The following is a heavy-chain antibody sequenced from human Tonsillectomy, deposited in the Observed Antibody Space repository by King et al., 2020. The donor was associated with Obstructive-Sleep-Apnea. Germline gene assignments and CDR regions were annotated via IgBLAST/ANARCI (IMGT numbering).Heavy chain of an antibody. CDR2: ISDSGGAT. CDR3: AILRLDYGDQDPDLFDY. Sequence: VQLVESGGGLAQPGGSLRLSCAASGFTFSTYALSWVRQTPGKGLEYISLISDSGGATYYADSVKGRFTITRDNYKNTLYLQMTSLRPEDTALYYCAILRLDYGDQDPDLFDYWGQGTLVTVS. CDR1: GFTFSTYA. J-gene: IGHJ4*02. D-gene: IGHD4-17*01. V-gene: IGHV3-23*04.